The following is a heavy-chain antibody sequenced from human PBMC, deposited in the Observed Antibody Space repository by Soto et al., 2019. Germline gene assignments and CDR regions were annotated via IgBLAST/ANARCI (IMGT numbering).Heavy chain of an antibody. J-gene: IGHJ4*02. D-gene: IGHD3-22*01. Sequence: QVQLVESGGGVVQPGRSLRLSCAASGFTFSSYAMHWVRQAPGKGLEWVAVISYDGSNKYYADSVKGRFTISRDNSKNTLYLQMNSLRDADKDVYYCASNLNYYASSGYYYDYYFDYWGQGTMVTVSS. CDR1: GFTFSSYA. CDR3: ASNLNYYASSGYYYDYYFDY. V-gene: IGHV3-30-3*01. CDR2: ISYDGSNK.